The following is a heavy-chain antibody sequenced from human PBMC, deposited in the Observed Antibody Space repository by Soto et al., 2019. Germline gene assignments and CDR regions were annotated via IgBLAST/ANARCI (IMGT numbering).Heavy chain of an antibody. J-gene: IGHJ6*02. CDR3: AKDPVFQKPFAVDIVATNNITLPQPYYYYYGMDV. V-gene: IGHV3-30*18. CDR2: ISYDGSNK. D-gene: IGHD5-12*01. CDR1: GFTFSSYG. Sequence: GGSLRLSCAASGFTFSSYGMHWVRQAPGKGLEWVAVISYDGSNKYYADSVKGRFTISRDNSKNTLYLQMNSLRAEDTAVYYCAKDPVFQKPFAVDIVATNNITLPQPYYYYYGMDVWGQGTTVTVSS.